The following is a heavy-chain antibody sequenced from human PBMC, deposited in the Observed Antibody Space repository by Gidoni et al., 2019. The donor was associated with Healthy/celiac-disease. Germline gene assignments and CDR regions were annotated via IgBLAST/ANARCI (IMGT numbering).Heavy chain of an antibody. D-gene: IGHD3-22*01. J-gene: IGHJ4*02. CDR2: IYTSGST. CDR3: ARDHTGGSGYHPFDY. CDR1: SDSISSYY. Sequence: QVQLQESGPGLVKPSETLSLTCTVSSDSISSYYWNWNWIRQPAGKGLEWIGRIYTSGSTNYNPYLKSRVTMSLNASKNQFSLKLSSVTAADTAVYYCARDHTGGSGYHPFDYWGQGTLVTVSS. V-gene: IGHV4-4*07.